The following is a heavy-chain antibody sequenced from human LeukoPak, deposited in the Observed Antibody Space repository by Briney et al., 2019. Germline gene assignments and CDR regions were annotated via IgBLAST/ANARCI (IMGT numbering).Heavy chain of an antibody. Sequence: GGSLRLSCAASGFTFSSYEMNWVRQAPGKGLEWVSYISSSGSTIYYADSVKGRFTISRDNAKNSLYLQMNSLRAEDTVVYYCARGGDYGDYQRTYYFDYWGQGTLVTVSS. D-gene: IGHD4-17*01. CDR2: ISSSGSTI. J-gene: IGHJ4*02. CDR3: ARGGDYGDYQRTYYFDY. CDR1: GFTFSSYE. V-gene: IGHV3-48*03.